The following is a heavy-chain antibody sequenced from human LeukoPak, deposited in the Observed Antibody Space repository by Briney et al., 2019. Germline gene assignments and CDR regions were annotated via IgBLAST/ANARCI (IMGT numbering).Heavy chain of an antibody. V-gene: IGHV3-30-3*01. D-gene: IGHD3-10*01. CDR1: GFTFNNYD. Sequence: GGSLRLSCAASGFTFNNYDMHWVRQAPGKGLEWVAVISNDESNKYYADSVKGRFTVSRDNSKNTLFLQMNSLRDEDTAVYYCARYGPFDSWGQGTLVTVSS. J-gene: IGHJ4*02. CDR3: ARYGPFDS. CDR2: ISNDESNK.